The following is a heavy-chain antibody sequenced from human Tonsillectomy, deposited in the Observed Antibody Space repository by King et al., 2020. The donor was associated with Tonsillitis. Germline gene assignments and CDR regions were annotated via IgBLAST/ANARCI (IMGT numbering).Heavy chain of an antibody. V-gene: IGHV3-33*05. Sequence: VQLVESGGGVVQPGRSLRLSCAASGFTFSTYGMHWVRQAPGKGLEWVAIISYDGSNKYYADSVKGRFTISRDNSKNTLYLQVNSLRAEDTAVYYCARWNSLIDYWGQGTLVTVSS. CDR1: GFTFSTYG. J-gene: IGHJ4*02. CDR2: ISYDGSNK. D-gene: IGHD1-7*01. CDR3: ARWNSLIDY.